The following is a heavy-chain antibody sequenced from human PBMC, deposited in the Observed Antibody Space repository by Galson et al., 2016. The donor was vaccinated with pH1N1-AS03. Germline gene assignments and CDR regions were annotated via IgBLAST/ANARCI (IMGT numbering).Heavy chain of an antibody. J-gene: IGHJ4*02. CDR1: GFSLSTGGVH. D-gene: IGHD2-8*01. CDR2: IFWDGET. CDR3: ARSTHVNEGLDV. V-gene: IGHV2-5*02. Sequence: PALVKPTQTLTLTCTFSGFSLSTGGVHEAWIRQPPGKALEWLALIFWDGETRYRPSLRSRLTITKDTSKNQVVLTMTNMDPVDTATYYCARSTHVNEGLDVWGQGTLVTGSS.